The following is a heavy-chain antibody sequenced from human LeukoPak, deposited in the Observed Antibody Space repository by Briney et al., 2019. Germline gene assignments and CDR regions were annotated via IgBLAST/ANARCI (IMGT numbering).Heavy chain of an antibody. V-gene: IGHV3-74*01. Sequence: PGGSLRLSWAASGFPFSSYAMYFVRQAPGKGLVWVARIHGEGDNISYAESVRGRFTISRDKAKDKLYLHMNSLTSADTAVYYCARAQVGAPTDLWGQGTLVTVSS. J-gene: IGHJ5*02. D-gene: IGHD1-26*01. CDR2: IHGEGDNI. CDR1: GFPFSSYA. CDR3: ARAQVGAPTDL.